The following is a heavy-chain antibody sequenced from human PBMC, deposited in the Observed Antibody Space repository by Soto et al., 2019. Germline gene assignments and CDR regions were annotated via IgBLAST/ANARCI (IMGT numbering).Heavy chain of an antibody. Sequence: ASGKVSCKASGYTFTSYGISRVRQAPGQGLEWMGWISAYNGNTNYAQKLKGRVSMTRDTSTTTAYMELRSLRSDDPAVYYCARVVPGAEAWFGPWGQGTLVTVSS. V-gene: IGHV1-18*01. CDR1: GYTFTSYG. J-gene: IGHJ5*02. CDR3: ARVVPGAEAWFGP. CDR2: ISAYNGNT. D-gene: IGHD2-2*01.